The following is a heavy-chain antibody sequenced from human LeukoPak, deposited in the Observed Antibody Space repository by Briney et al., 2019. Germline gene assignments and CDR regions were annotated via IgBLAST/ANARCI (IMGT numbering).Heavy chain of an antibody. CDR3: ARGRRLRGVTSRPIYYYYYMDV. D-gene: IGHD3-10*01. CDR2: VNPYNDKT. CDR1: GYTFNTFY. V-gene: IGHV1-8*03. Sequence: ASVKVSCKASGYTFNTFYINWVRQATGQGPEWMGWVNPYNDKTVYAPKFQGRVSISSNNSITTAYMEFSGLKSDDTAVYYCARGRRLRGVTSRPIYYYYYMDVWGGGTTVTVSS. J-gene: IGHJ6*03.